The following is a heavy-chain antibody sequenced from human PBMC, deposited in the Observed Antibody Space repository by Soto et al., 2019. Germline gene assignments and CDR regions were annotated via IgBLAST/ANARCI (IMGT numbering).Heavy chain of an antibody. D-gene: IGHD4-4*01. V-gene: IGHV4-28*01. CDR2: IYYSGST. CDR3: ARTSPDYSNYYYYMDV. J-gene: IGHJ6*03. CDR1: GYSISSSNW. Sequence: SETLSLTCAVSGYSISSSNWWGWIRQPPGKGLEWIGYIYYSGSTYYNPSLKSRVTMSVDTSKNQFSLKLSSVTAVDTAVYYCARTSPDYSNYYYYMDVWGKGTTVTVSS.